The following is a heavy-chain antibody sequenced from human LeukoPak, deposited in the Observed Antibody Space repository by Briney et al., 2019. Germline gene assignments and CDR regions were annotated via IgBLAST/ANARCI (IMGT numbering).Heavy chain of an antibody. CDR1: GGSISSGGYY. CDR3: ARVGYSGYDFDY. J-gene: IGHJ4*02. Sequence: SETLSLTCTVSGGSISSGGYYWSWIRQHPGQGLEWIGYIYYSGSTYYNPSLKSRVTISVDTSKNQFSLKLSSVTAADTAVYYCARVGYSGYDFDYWGQGTLVTVSS. D-gene: IGHD5-12*01. V-gene: IGHV4-31*03. CDR2: IYYSGST.